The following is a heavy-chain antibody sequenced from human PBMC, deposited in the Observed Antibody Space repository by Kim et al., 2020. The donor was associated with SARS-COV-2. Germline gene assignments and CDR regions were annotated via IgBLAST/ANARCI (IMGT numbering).Heavy chain of an antibody. CDR3: ARGGPWRLRRGGCDY. CDR2: INHSGST. J-gene: IGHJ4*02. V-gene: IGHV4-34*01. CDR1: GGSFSGYY. Sequence: SETLSLTCAVYGGSFSGYYWSWIRQPPGKGLEWIGEINHSGSTNYNPSLKSRVTISVDTSKNQFSLKLSSVTAADTAVYYCARGGPWRLRRGGCDYWGQGTLVTVSS. D-gene: IGHD4-17*01.